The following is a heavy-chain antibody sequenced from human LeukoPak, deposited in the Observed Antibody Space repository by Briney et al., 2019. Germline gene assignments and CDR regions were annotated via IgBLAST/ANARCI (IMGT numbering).Heavy chain of an antibody. CDR3: ARAAYCGGDCYFYFDY. D-gene: IGHD2-21*02. V-gene: IGHV1-18*01. CDR1: GYSFINYG. CDR2: ISGYNGNT. Sequence: ASVKVSCKASGYSFINYGISWVRQAPGQGLEWMGWISGYNGNTKYAQNVQDRVTVTSDTSTSTAYMELRSLRSDDTAVYYCARAAYCGGDCYFYFDYWGQGALVTVSS. J-gene: IGHJ4*02.